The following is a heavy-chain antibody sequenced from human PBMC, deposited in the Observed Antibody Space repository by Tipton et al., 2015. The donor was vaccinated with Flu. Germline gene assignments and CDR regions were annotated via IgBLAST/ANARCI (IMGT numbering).Heavy chain of an antibody. CDR3: ASRSSSAY. CDR2: ISSSSSYI. CDR1: GFTFSSYS. D-gene: IGHD6-13*01. Sequence: QLVQSGGGLVKPGGSLRLSCAASGFTFSSYSMNWVRQAPGKGLEWVSSISSSSSYIYYADSVKGRFTITRENAKNSLYLQMNSLRAEDTAVYYCASRSSSAYWVQGSLVTVSS. J-gene: IGHJ4*02. V-gene: IGHV3-21*01.